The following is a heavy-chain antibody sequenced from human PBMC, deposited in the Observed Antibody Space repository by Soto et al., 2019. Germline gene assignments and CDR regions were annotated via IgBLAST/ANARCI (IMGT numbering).Heavy chain of an antibody. D-gene: IGHD2-15*01. CDR1: GFTFSSYA. Sequence: TGGSLRLSCAASGFTFSSYAMSWVRQAPGKGLEWVSGIVSGRGTTNYADSVTGRFSISRDNSKNMLYLQMNSLGVEDTAVYYCAKDRQPDGIWTFDYWGRGTLVTVSS. J-gene: IGHJ4*02. V-gene: IGHV3-23*01. CDR2: IVSGRGTT. CDR3: AKDRQPDGIWTFDY.